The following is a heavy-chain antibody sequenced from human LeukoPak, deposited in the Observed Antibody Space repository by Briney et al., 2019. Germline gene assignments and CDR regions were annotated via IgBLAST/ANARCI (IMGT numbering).Heavy chain of an antibody. CDR2: INPNSGDT. Sequence: ASVKVSCKASGYSFTGYYINWVRQAPGQGLEWMGWINPNSGDTNHAQKFQGRVTMTRDMSISTVYMELSSLTSDDTAVYYRARALQREPYVWGSYADYWGQGTLVTVSS. CDR3: ARALQREPYVWGSYADY. V-gene: IGHV1-2*02. CDR1: GYSFTGYY. D-gene: IGHD3-16*01. J-gene: IGHJ4*02.